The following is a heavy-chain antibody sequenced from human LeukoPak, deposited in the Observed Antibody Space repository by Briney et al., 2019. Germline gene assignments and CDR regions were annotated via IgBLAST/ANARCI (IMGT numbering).Heavy chain of an antibody. D-gene: IGHD3-22*01. V-gene: IGHV1-69*04. CDR3: ARSGYYDSSGYPFDY. J-gene: IGHJ4*02. Sequence: SVKVLYKASGRTYNIYAISWVRQPPGQGLEWMGRIIPIFGIANYAQEFQGRVTNTADKSTSTAYMELSSLRSEDTAVYYCARSGYYDSSGYPFDYWGQGTLVTVSS. CDR2: IIPIFGIA. CDR1: GRTYNIYA.